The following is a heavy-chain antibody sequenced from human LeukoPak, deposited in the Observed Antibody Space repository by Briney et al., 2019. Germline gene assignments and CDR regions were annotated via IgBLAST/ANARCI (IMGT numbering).Heavy chain of an antibody. V-gene: IGHV3-7*04. CDR3: ARVGYSSGWRAPDFDY. CDR2: IKQDGRDK. J-gene: IGHJ4*02. Sequence: ETLSLTCAVYGGSFSGYYWSWIRQPPGKGLEWVAKIKQDGRDKYYVDSVKGRFTISRDNAENSLYLQMNSLRAEDTAFYYCARVGYSSGWRAPDFDYWGQGTLVTVSS. D-gene: IGHD6-19*01. CDR1: GGSFSGYY.